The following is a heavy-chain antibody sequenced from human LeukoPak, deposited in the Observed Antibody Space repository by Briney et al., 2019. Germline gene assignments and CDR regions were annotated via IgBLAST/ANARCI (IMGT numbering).Heavy chain of an antibody. Sequence: ASVTVSCKASGGTFSSYAISWVRQAPGQGLEWMGGIIPIFGTANYAQKFQGRVTITTDESTSTAYMELSSLRSEDTAVYYCASTYYYDSSGHQGFDYWGQGTLVTVSS. CDR2: IIPIFGTA. J-gene: IGHJ4*02. D-gene: IGHD3-22*01. CDR3: ASTYYYDSSGHQGFDY. V-gene: IGHV1-69*05. CDR1: GGTFSSYA.